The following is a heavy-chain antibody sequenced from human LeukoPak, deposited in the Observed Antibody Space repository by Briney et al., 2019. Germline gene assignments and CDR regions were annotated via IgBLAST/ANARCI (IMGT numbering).Heavy chain of an antibody. J-gene: IGHJ6*03. D-gene: IGHD4-11*01. CDR2: INWNGGST. V-gene: IGHV3-20*04. CDR1: GFTFDDYG. CDR3: ARVAVTRSYYYYYMDV. Sequence: GGSLRLSCAASGFTFDDYGMSWVRHAPGKGLEWVSGINWNGGSTGYANSVKGRFTISRDNAKNSLYLQMNSLRAEDTALYYCARVAVTRSYYYYYMDVWGKGTTVTVSS.